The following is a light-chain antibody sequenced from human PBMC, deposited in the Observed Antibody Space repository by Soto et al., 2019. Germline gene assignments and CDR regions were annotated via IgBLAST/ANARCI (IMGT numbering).Light chain of an antibody. Sequence: DIQMTQSPTSLSASVGDRVTITCLASQGIRNFVAWYQQKPGKAPKLLLDAASTLQSGVPSRFSGSVSGTHFTLTIHSLQPEDATTYSCQKYSSVPVFGPGTKVEIK. CDR1: QGIRNF. CDR2: AAS. V-gene: IGKV1-27*01. J-gene: IGKJ3*01. CDR3: QKYSSVPV.